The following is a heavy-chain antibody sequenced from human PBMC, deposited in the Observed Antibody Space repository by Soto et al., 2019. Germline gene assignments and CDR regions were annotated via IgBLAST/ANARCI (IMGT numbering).Heavy chain of an antibody. V-gene: IGHV3-74*01. CDR2: INSGGSTT. J-gene: IGHJ5*02. D-gene: IGHD3-10*01. Sequence: PGRSLRLSCAASGFTFSNYWMHWARHAPGEWLVWVARINSGGSTTNYADSVKGRFTVSRDNAKNTLYLQMNRLRAGDTAIYYCARGGLNAYYKDTWGKGDPVTVSS. CDR3: ARGGLNAYYKDT. CDR1: GFTFSNYW.